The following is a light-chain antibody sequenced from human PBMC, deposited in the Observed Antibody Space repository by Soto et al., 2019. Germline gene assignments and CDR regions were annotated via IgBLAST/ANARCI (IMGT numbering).Light chain of an antibody. CDR1: QSISTY. CDR3: QQSYSTPPGT. J-gene: IGKJ1*01. CDR2: ATS. Sequence: DIHMTHSPSSLSASVGETITITCRASQSISTYLIWYQQKPGKAPKLLIYATSSLQSGVPSRFSGSGSGTDFTLTISSLQPEDFATYYCQQSYSTPPGTFGQGTKVDI. V-gene: IGKV1-39*01.